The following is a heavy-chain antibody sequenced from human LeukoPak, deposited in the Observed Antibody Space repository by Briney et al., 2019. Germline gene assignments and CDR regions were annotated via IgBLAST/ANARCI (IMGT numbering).Heavy chain of an antibody. CDR2: ISSSSSYI. J-gene: IGHJ4*02. CDR1: GFTFSSYS. Sequence: GGSLRLSCADSGFTFSSYSMNWVRQAPGKGLEWVSSISSSSSYIYYADSVKGRFTISRDNAKNSLYLQMNSLRAEDTAVYYCARGIEYSSSFDYWGQGTLVTVSS. CDR3: ARGIEYSSSFDY. V-gene: IGHV3-21*01. D-gene: IGHD6-6*01.